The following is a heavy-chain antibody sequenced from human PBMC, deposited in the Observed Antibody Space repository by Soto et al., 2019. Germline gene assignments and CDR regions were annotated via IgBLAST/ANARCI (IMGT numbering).Heavy chain of an antibody. V-gene: IGHV3-64*01. CDR2: ISSNGGST. D-gene: IGHD2-21*02. CDR3: ARGDCGGDCYSLPFAFDI. J-gene: IGHJ3*02. Sequence: EVPLVESGGGLVQPGGSLRLSCAASGFTFSSYAMHWVRQAPGKGLEYVSAISSNGGSTYYANSVKGRFTISRDNSKNTLYLQMGSLRAEDMAVYYCARGDCGGDCYSLPFAFDIWGQGTMVTVSS. CDR1: GFTFSSYA.